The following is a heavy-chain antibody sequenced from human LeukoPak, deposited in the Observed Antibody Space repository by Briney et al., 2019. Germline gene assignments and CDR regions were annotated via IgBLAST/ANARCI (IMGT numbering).Heavy chain of an antibody. J-gene: IGHJ4*02. CDR3: ARGGYSYGPQPDNFDY. CDR2: IYYSGST. V-gene: IGHV4-30-4*08. CDR1: GGSISSGDYY. D-gene: IGHD5-18*01. Sequence: PSETLSLTCTVSGGSISSGDYYWSWIRQPPGKGLEWIGYIYYSGSTYYNPSLKSRVIISVDTSKNQFSLKLSSVTAADTAVYYCARGGYSYGPQPDNFDYWGQGTLVTVS.